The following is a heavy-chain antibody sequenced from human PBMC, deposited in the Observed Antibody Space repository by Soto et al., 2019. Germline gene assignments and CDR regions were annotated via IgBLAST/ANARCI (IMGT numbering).Heavy chain of an antibody. D-gene: IGHD2-2*02. V-gene: IGHV4-39*01. J-gene: IGHJ3*02. CDR2: IYYSGRT. CDR1: GGSISSSSYY. CDR3: ARRSIVVVPAAIKPPFDAFDI. Sequence: QLQLQESGPGLVKPSETLSLTCTVSGGSISSSSYYWGWIRQPPGKGLEWIGSIYYSGRTYYNPSLKSRVTISVDTSKNQFSLKLSSVTAADTAVYYCARRSIVVVPAAIKPPFDAFDIWGQGTMVTVSS.